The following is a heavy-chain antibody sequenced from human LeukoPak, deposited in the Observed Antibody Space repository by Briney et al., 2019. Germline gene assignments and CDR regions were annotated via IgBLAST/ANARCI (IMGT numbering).Heavy chain of an antibody. Sequence: SETLSLTCTVSGGSISSYYWSWIRQPAGKGLERNGRFYSGGSTDYNPSLKSRVTMSVDTSKHQSSLNLSSVTVADTDVYYCARVYSGYDLPGSLENYYFDYWGQGPLVTVSS. CDR2: FYSGGST. CDR3: ARVYSGYDLPGSLENYYFDY. CDR1: GGSISSYY. D-gene: IGHD5-12*01. J-gene: IGHJ4*02. V-gene: IGHV4-4*07.